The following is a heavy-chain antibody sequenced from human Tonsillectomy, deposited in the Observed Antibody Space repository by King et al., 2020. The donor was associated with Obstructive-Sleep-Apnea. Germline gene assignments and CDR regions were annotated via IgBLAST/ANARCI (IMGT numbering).Heavy chain of an antibody. D-gene: IGHD6-13*01. V-gene: IGHV3-30*04. Sequence: VQLVESGGGVVQPGRSLRLSCAASGFTFSSYAMHWVRQAPGKGLEWVAVISYDGSNKYYAASVKGRFTISRDNSKNTLYLQMNSLRAEDTAVYYCARDKQQLALDYWGQGTLVTVSS. J-gene: IGHJ4*02. CDR3: ARDKQQLALDY. CDR1: GFTFSSYA. CDR2: ISYDGSNK.